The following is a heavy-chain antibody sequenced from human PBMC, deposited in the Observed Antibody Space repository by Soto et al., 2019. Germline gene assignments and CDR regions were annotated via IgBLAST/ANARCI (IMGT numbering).Heavy chain of an antibody. CDR2: INTGNGNT. J-gene: IGHJ4*02. Sequence: QVQIVHSGAEVKKPGASVKVSCKASGYTFTHYAMHWVRQAPGQRLAWMGWINTGNGNTKYSQKFQGRVTITTDTSASTAYMELSSLRSEDTAVYYCARDGAVAGDTNFDYWCQGTLVTVSS. V-gene: IGHV1-3*04. D-gene: IGHD6-19*01. CDR1: GYTFTHYA. CDR3: ARDGAVAGDTNFDY.